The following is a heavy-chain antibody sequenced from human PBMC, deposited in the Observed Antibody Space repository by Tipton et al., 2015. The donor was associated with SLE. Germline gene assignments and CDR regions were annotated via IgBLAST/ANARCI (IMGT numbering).Heavy chain of an antibody. J-gene: IGHJ6*03. CDR2: VYYTGNT. CDR3: ARVPFYYYYYMDV. CDR1: GDSISSSSYY. V-gene: IGHV4-39*07. Sequence: LRLSCIVSGDSISSSSYYWGWIRQPPGKGLEWVGTVYYTGNTFYNPSLKSRVTISVDTSKNQFSLKLSSVTAADTAVYYCARVPFYYYYYMDVWGKGTTVTVSS.